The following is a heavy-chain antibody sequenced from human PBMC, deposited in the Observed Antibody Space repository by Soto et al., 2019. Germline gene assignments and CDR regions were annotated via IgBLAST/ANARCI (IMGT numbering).Heavy chain of an antibody. CDR1: GYSCTNYW. CDR2: IYPGDSAT. CDR3: ARPIRPENSGYGMDV. J-gene: IGHJ6*02. V-gene: IGHV5-51*01. D-gene: IGHD2-15*01. Sequence: GEAKKFCCEAGGYSCTNYWIAWGRQPGGKGLEWMGIIYPGDSATRYRPSFQGKVTMSADKSTSTAYLQLRSLKASDTAIYYCARPIRPENSGYGMDVWGQGTTVTVSS.